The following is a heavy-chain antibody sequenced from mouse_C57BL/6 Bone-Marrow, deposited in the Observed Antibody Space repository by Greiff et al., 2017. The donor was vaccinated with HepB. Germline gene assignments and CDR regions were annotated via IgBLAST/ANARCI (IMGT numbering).Heavy chain of an antibody. CDR1: GYPFTSYW. CDR2: IDPSDSYT. Sequence: QVQLQQSGAELVRPGTSVKLSCKASGYPFTSYWMHWVKQRPGQGLEWIGVIDPSDSYTNYNQKLKGKATLTVDTSSSTAYMQLSSLTSEDSAVYYCAREDYFDYWGQGTTLTVSS. CDR3: AREDYFDY. V-gene: IGHV1-59*01. J-gene: IGHJ2*01.